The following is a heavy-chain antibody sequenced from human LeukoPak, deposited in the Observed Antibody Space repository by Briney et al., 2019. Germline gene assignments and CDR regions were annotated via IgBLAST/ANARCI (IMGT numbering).Heavy chain of an antibody. CDR3: AKVRGSGGFVIDY. Sequence: PGESLKISCKDSGYSFTTSWIGWVRQMPGKGLEWMGIIFPRDSDTRYSPSFQGQVTMSADKYISTAYLQRSSLKASDTAMYYCAKVRGSGGFVIDYWGQGTVVTVSS. J-gene: IGHJ4*02. V-gene: IGHV5-51*01. CDR2: IFPRDSDT. CDR1: GYSFTTSW. D-gene: IGHD6-19*01.